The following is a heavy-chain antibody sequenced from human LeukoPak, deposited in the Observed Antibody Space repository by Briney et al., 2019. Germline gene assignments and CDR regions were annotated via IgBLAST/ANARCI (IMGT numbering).Heavy chain of an antibody. J-gene: IGHJ4*02. CDR2: IYPRDGST. CDR3: ARDQEGFDY. V-gene: IGHV1-46*01. CDR1: GYSFTNNY. Sequence: ASVKVSCKASGYSFTNNYIHWVRQGPGQGVEWVVMIYPRDGSTSYAQRFQDRVTVTRDTSTSTVHMEMSGLRAEDTGLYYCARDQEGFDYWGQGTLVTVSS.